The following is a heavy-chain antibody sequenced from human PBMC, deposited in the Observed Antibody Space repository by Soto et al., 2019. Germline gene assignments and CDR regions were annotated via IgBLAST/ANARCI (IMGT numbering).Heavy chain of an antibody. CDR1: GFTFTSSA. V-gene: IGHV1-58*01. CDR2: IVVGSGNT. D-gene: IGHD6-19*01. CDR3: AGIAVAGTITRYYYGMDV. Sequence: AASVKVSCKASGFTFTSSAVQWVRQARGQRLEWMGWIVVGSGNTNYAQKFQDRVTITRDKSTSTAYMELSSLRSEDTAVYYCAGIAVAGTITRYYYGMDVWGQGTTVTVSS. J-gene: IGHJ6*02.